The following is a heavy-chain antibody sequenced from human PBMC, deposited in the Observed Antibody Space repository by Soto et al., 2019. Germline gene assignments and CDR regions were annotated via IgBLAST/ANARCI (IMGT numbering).Heavy chain of an antibody. CDR2: VYYSGST. CDR1: GASISSSY. V-gene: IGHV4-59*01. D-gene: IGHD3-22*01. J-gene: IGHJ3*02. CDR3: ARGYYDSSGQSNTFDI. Sequence: TCTVSGASISSSYWSWIRQSPGKGLEWIGYVYYSGSTNYNPSLKSRVTISVDTSKNQFSLKLSSVTAADTAVYYCARGYYDSSGQSNTFDIWGQGTMVTVSS.